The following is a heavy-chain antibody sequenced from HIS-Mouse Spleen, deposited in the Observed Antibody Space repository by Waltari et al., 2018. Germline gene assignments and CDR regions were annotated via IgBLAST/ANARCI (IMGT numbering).Heavy chain of an antibody. D-gene: IGHD3-3*01. CDR1: GGSISSYY. V-gene: IGHV4-59*08. CDR3: ARLRFLEWLSTRGWFDP. J-gene: IGHJ5*02. CDR2: IYYSGST. Sequence: QVQLQESGPGLVKPSETLSLTCTVSGGSISSYYWSWIRQPPGKGLEWIGYIYYSGSTNYNPSLKSRVTISVDTSKNQFSLKLSSVTAADTAVYYCARLRFLEWLSTRGWFDPWGQGTLVTVSS.